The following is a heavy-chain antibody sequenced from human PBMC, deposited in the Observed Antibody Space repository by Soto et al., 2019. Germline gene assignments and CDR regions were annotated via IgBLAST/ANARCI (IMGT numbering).Heavy chain of an antibody. D-gene: IGHD2-15*01. V-gene: IGHV3-7*01. CDR3: ARDWRCSGGSCYSEFDY. Sequence: EVQLVESGGGLVQPGGSLILSCAASGFTFSSYWMSWVRQAPGKGLEWVANIKQDGSEKYYVDSVKGRFTISRDNAKNSLYLQMNSLRAEDTAVYYCARDWRCSGGSCYSEFDYWGQGTLVTVSS. CDR2: IKQDGSEK. J-gene: IGHJ4*02. CDR1: GFTFSSYW.